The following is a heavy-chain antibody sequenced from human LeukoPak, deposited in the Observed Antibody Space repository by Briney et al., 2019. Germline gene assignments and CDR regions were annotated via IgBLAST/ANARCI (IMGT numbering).Heavy chain of an antibody. V-gene: IGHV3-48*01. CDR1: GFTLSSYS. CDR3: ARKYCSSTSCYFTNMDV. J-gene: IGHJ6*03. CDR2: ISSSSSPI. Sequence: GGSLRLSCAASGFTLSSYSMNWVRQAPGKGLEWVSFISSSSSPIYYADSVKGRFTISRDNAKNSLYLQMNSLRAEDTAVYYCARKYCSSTSCYFTNMDVWGKGTTVTVSS. D-gene: IGHD2-2*01.